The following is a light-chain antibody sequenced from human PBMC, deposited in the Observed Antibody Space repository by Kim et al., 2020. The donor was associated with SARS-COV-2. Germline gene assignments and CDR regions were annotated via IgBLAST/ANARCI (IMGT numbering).Light chain of an antibody. CDR1: SLRSYY. CDR2: GKN. Sequence: SSELTQDPAVSVALGQTVRITCQGDSLRSYYATWYQQKPEQAPIVVIYGKNNRPSGIPDRFSGSSSGNTASLTITGTQAGDEADYYCNSRDSNDNVVFGGGTKLTVL. J-gene: IGLJ2*01. V-gene: IGLV3-19*01. CDR3: NSRDSNDNVV.